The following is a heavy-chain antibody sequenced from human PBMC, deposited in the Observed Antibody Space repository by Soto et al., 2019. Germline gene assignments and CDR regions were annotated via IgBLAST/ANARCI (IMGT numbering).Heavy chain of an antibody. CDR2: INPNSGVT. CDR1: GYTFTGKY. Sequence: ASVKVSCKASGYTFTGKYLHWVRQAPGQGLEWMGWINPNSGVTNYAEKFQGRVTMTRDTSISTAYMDLTRLKSDDTAADTSVYYCARARRFGELLPYWFDPWGQGALVTVSS. D-gene: IGHD3-10*01. J-gene: IGHJ5*02. V-gene: IGHV1-2*02. CDR3: ARARRFGELLPYWFDP.